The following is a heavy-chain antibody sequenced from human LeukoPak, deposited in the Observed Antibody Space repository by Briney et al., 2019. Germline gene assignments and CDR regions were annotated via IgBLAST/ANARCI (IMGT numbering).Heavy chain of an antibody. CDR3: ARDRQAAGIFDDY. CDR1: GFTFSSYA. V-gene: IGHV3-30*04. D-gene: IGHD6-13*01. J-gene: IGHJ4*02. Sequence: GGSLRLSCAASGFTFSSYAMHWVRQAPGKGLEWVAVISYDGSNKYYADSVKGRFTISRDNSKNTLYPQMNSLRAEDTTVYYCARDRQAAGIFDDYWGQGTLVTVSS. CDR2: ISYDGSNK.